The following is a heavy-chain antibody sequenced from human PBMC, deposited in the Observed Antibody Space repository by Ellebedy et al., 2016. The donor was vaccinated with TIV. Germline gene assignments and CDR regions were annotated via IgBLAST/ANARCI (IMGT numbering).Heavy chain of an antibody. CDR1: GFYVNSNY. CDR2: LYAGATT. D-gene: IGHD3-3*02. V-gene: IGHV3-66*01. Sequence: GGSLRLSCAASGFYVNSNYMSWVRQAPGKGLEWVSILYAGATTQYADSVSGRCNISREDSKNTLYFQMISLVTEDSAVYYCVRDLDGIFNSWGPGTMVTVSS. J-gene: IGHJ5*02. CDR3: VRDLDGIFNS.